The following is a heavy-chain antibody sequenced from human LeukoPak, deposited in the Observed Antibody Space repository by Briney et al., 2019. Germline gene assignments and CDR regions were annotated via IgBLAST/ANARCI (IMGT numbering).Heavy chain of an antibody. J-gene: IGHJ3*02. CDR1: GYTFTDYY. CDR2: VDPEDGET. CDR3: ATLEHYYGSGSYYNPRPGAFDI. Sequence: ASVKVSCKVSGYTFTDYYMHWVQQAPGKGLEWMGLVDPEDGETIYAEKFQGRVTITADTSTDTAYMELSSLRSEDTAVYYCATLEHYYGSGSYYNPRPGAFDIWGQGTMVTVPS. D-gene: IGHD3-10*01. V-gene: IGHV1-69-2*01.